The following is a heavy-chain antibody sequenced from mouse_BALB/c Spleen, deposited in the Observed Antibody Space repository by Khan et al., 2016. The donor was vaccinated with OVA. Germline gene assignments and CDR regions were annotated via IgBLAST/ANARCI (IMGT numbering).Heavy chain of an antibody. CDR3: ARGSSHLYYAVDY. V-gene: IGHV1S137*01. CDR2: ISTYYGEA. D-gene: IGHD1-1*01. Sequence: QVQLQQSGAELVRPGVSVKISCKGSGYTFTDYAMHWVKQSHAKNLEWIGVISTYYGEATYNQKFKGKATMTVDKSSSTAYLELARLTSEGSAIYYCARGSSHLYYAVDYWGQGTSVTVSS. J-gene: IGHJ4*01. CDR1: GYTFTDYA.